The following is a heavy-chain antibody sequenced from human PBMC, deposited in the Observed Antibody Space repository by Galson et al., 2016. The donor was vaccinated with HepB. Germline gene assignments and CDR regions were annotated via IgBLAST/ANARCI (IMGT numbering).Heavy chain of an antibody. V-gene: IGHV5-51*01. D-gene: IGHD3-3*01. Sequence: QSGAEVKKPGESLKISCKGSGYSFTSYWIGWVRQMPGKGLEWMGIIYPGDSDTRYSPSFQGQVTISADKSISTAYLQWSSLKAADTAMYYCAREKGRRFLEWLSPDPDGMDVWGQGTTVTVSS. CDR1: GYSFTSYW. J-gene: IGHJ6*02. CDR3: AREKGRRFLEWLSPDPDGMDV. CDR2: IYPGDSDT.